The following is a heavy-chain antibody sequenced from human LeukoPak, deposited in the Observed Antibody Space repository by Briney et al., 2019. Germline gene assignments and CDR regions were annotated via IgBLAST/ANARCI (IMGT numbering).Heavy chain of an antibody. CDR2: ISTRGST. D-gene: IGHD6-13*01. J-gene: IGHJ3*02. CDR1: GGSISSGHYY. Sequence: SETLSLTCTVSGGSISSGHYYWNWIRQPAGKGLEWFGSISTRGSTNYNTSLKSRLTLSLDTSNNQFSLSLNSVTAADTAIYYCARDLLRGESGSWFEGFAIWGQGIMVTVSS. CDR3: ARDLLRGESGSWFEGFAI. V-gene: IGHV4-61*02.